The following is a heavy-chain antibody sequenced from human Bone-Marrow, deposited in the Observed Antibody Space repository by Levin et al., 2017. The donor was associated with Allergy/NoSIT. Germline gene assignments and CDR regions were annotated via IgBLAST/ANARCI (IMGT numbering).Heavy chain of an antibody. D-gene: IGHD3-22*01. CDR2: ISGSGGNT. V-gene: IGHV3-23*01. Sequence: SCAASGFIFSNYAMNWVRQAPGKGLEWVSQISGSGGNTHYADSVHGRFTFSSDNSKNTLYLQMNSLRAEDTAVYYCAGYDTRAYHSPFDYWGQGTLVTVSS. CDR3: AGYDTRAYHSPFDY. J-gene: IGHJ4*02. CDR1: GFIFSNYA.